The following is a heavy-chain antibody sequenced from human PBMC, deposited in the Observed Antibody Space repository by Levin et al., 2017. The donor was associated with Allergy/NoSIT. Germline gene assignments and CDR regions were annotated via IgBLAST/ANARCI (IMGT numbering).Heavy chain of an antibody. D-gene: IGHD3-22*01. Sequence: ASVKVSCKVSGGTFSSFAIFWLRQAPGQGLEWMGGIIPTFGRTNYAEKFQGRVSINADESTSTAYMELSRLRSEDTAVYYCAAPAFGGFYDSSGYIRPYYFHYWGQGTLVTVSS. CDR1: GGTFSSFA. J-gene: IGHJ4*02. CDR2: IIPTFGRT. V-gene: IGHV1-69*13. CDR3: AAPAFGGFYDSSGYIRPYYFHY.